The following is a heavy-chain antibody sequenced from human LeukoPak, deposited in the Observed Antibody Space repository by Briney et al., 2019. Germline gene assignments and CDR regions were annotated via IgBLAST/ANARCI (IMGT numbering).Heavy chain of an antibody. V-gene: IGHV4-4*07. Sequence: NPSETLSLTCTVSGGSISSYYWSWIRQPAGKGLEWIGRIYTSGSTNHNPSLKSRVTMSVDTSKNQFSLRLSSVTAADTAVYYCARDWVREPQPGYMDVWGKGTTVTISS. J-gene: IGHJ6*03. CDR3: ARDWVREPQPGYMDV. CDR2: IYTSGST. CDR1: GGSISSYY. D-gene: IGHD3-10*01.